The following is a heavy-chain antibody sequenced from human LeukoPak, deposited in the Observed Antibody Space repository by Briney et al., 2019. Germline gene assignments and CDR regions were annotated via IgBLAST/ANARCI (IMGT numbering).Heavy chain of an antibody. CDR2: IIPIFGTA. CDR1: GGTFSSYA. V-gene: IGHV1-69*05. D-gene: IGHD6-6*01. J-gene: IGHJ3*02. Sequence: SVKVSCKASGGTFSSYAISWVRQAPGQGLEWMGAIIPIFGTANYAQKFQGRVTITTDESTSTAYMELSSLRSEDTAVYYCARDLSEYSSSSDAFDIWGQGTMVTVSS. CDR3: ARDLSEYSSSSDAFDI.